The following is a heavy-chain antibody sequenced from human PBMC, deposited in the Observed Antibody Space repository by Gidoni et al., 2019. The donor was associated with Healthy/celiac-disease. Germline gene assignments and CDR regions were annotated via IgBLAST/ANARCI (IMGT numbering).Heavy chain of an antibody. CDR3: EGYCSSTSCDTSFDY. V-gene: IGHV1-69*01. D-gene: IGHD2-2*02. Sequence: QVPLVQSGAEVKKPGSSVKVSCKASGGTFSSYAISWVRQAPGQGLEWMGGIIPIFGTANYAQKFQGRVTITADESTSTAYMELSSLRSEDTAVYYCEGYCSSTSCDTSFDYWGQGTLVTVSS. CDR1: GGTFSSYA. J-gene: IGHJ4*02. CDR2: IIPIFGTA.